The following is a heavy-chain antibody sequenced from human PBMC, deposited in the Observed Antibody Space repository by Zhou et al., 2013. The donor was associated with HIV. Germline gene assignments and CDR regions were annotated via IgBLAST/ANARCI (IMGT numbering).Heavy chain of an antibody. CDR1: GYTFTGYY. CDR2: INPNSGGT. V-gene: IGHV1-2*02. CDR3: ARDRSSSSTPYSVYYYYYMDV. Sequence: QVQLVQSGAEVKKPGASVKVSCKASGYTFTGYYMHWVRQAPGQGLEWMGWINPNSGGTNYAQKFQGRVTMTRDTSISTAYMELSRLRSDDTAVYYCARDRSSSSTPYSVYYYYYMDVWGKGTTVTVSS. J-gene: IGHJ6*03. D-gene: IGHD6-6*01.